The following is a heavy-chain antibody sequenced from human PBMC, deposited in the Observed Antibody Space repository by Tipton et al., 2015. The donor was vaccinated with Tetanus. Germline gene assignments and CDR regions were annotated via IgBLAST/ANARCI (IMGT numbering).Heavy chain of an antibody. CDR1: GGPIISGTPY. J-gene: IGHJ5*02. V-gene: IGHV4-39*01. Sequence: TLSLTCTVSGGPIISGTPYWGWIRQFPGKGLEWIGNIYCSGTTYYNSPLKSRVTISLDTSKNQLSLKMTSVTAADTAVYYCARQADNWFDPWGQGTLVVVSS. CDR3: ARQADNWFDP. CDR2: IYCSGTT.